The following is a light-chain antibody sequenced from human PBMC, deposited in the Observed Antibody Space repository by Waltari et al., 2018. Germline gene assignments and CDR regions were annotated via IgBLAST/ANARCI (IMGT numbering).Light chain of an antibody. V-gene: IGLV2-14*03. CDR2: DVS. Sequence: QSALTQPASVSGSPGQSITISCPGTSSDVGGHNYVSWYQQHPGKAPKLMIYDVSNRPSGVSNRFSGSKSGNTASLTISGLQAEDEADYYCSSYTSSSTRVFGTGTKVTVL. CDR3: SSYTSSSTRV. J-gene: IGLJ1*01. CDR1: SSDVGGHNY.